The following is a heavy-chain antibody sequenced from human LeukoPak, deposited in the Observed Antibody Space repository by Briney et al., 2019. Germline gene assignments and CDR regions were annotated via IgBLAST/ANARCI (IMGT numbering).Heavy chain of an antibody. CDR2: FDPEDGET. J-gene: IGHJ4*02. Sequence: ASVKVSCKASGYTFTSYDINWMRQAPGKGLEWMGGFDPEDGETIYAQKFQGRVTMTEDTSTDTAYMELSSLRSEDTAVYYCATAPIFGVVIMVFDYWGQGTLVTVSS. CDR3: ATAPIFGVVIMVFDY. D-gene: IGHD3-3*01. V-gene: IGHV1-24*01. CDR1: GYTFTSYD.